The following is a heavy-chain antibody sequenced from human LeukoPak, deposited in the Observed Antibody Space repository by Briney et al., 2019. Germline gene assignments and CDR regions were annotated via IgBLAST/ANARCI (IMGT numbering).Heavy chain of an antibody. Sequence: GGSLRLSCAASGFTFSSYAMHWVRQAPGKGLEWVAVISYDGSNKYYADSVKGRFTISRDNSKNTLYLQMNSLRAEDTAVYYCAANLYAFDFWGQGTMVTV. V-gene: IGHV3-30-3*01. D-gene: IGHD2-8*01. J-gene: IGHJ3*01. CDR3: AANLYAFDF. CDR1: GFTFSSYA. CDR2: ISYDGSNK.